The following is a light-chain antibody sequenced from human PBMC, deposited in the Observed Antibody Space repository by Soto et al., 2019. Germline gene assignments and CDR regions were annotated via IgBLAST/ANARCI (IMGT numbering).Light chain of an antibody. CDR1: SSDVGDYNY. CDR2: EVS. V-gene: IGLV2-8*01. Sequence: QSALTQPPSASGSPGQSVTISCTGTSSDVGDYNYVSWYQQHPGKAPKLMIYEVSKRPSGVPDRFSGPKSGNTASLTVSGLQAEDEADYYCSSYAGSNKSVFGTGTKVTVL. CDR3: SSYAGSNKSV. J-gene: IGLJ1*01.